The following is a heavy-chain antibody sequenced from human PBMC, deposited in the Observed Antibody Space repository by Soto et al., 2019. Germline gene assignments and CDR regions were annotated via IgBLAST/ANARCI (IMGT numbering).Heavy chain of an antibody. D-gene: IGHD6-13*01. CDR3: AKDAIAAAGASVFGWYFDL. V-gene: IGHV3-30*18. CDR1: GFIFSYYG. J-gene: IGHJ2*01. CDR2: ISYDGNDK. Sequence: QVQLVESGGGVVQPGKSLRLSCAASGFIFSYYGMHWVRQAPGKGLEWVAVISYDGNDKYYVDSVKGRFTISRDNSKNTLYLQMNSLRAEDTAVYYCAKDAIAAAGASVFGWYFDLWGRGTLVTVSS.